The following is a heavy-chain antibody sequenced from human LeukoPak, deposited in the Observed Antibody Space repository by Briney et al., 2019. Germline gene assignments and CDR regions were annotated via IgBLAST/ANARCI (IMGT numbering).Heavy chain of an antibody. CDR3: AKGYYYDSSGYSDAFDI. CDR1: GGSISSSSYY. V-gene: IGHV4-39*07. CDR2: IYYSGST. D-gene: IGHD3-22*01. Sequence: SETLSLTCTVSGGSISSSSYYWGWIRQPPGKGLEWIGSIYYSGSTYYNPSLKSRVTISVDTSKNQFSLKLSSVTAADTALYYCAKGYYYDSSGYSDAFDIWGQGTMVTVSS. J-gene: IGHJ3*02.